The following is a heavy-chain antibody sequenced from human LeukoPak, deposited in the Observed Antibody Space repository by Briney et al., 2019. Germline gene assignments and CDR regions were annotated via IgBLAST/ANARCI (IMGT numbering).Heavy chain of an antibody. Sequence: PSQTLSLTCTVSGGSISSGGYYWSWIRQHPGKGLEWIGYIYYSGSTYYNPSLKSRVTISVDTSKNQFSQKLSSVTAADTAVYYCARARFGRHTNKGHFDYWGQGTLVTVSS. V-gene: IGHV4-31*03. CDR2: IYYSGST. D-gene: IGHD3-10*01. J-gene: IGHJ4*02. CDR3: ARARFGRHTNKGHFDY. CDR1: GGSISSGGYY.